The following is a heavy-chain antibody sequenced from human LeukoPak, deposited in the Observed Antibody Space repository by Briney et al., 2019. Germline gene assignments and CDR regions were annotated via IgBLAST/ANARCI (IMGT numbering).Heavy chain of an antibody. J-gene: IGHJ6*03. CDR3: ARLLWFGETHYYMDV. CDR2: IYYSGST. V-gene: IGHV4-59*01. Sequence: PSETLSLTCTVSDGSISSYYWSWIRQPPGKGLEGIGYIYYSGSTNYNPSLKSRVTISVDTSKNQFSLKLSSVTAADTAVYFCARLLWFGETHYYMDVWGKGTTVTISS. D-gene: IGHD3-10*01. CDR1: DGSISSYY.